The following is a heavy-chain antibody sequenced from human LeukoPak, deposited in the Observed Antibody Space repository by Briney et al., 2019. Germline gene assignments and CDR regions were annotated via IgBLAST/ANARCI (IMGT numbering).Heavy chain of an antibody. CDR2: TYYRSKWYN. CDR3: ARAEYSGSLYFDY. D-gene: IGHD1-26*01. Sequence: SQTLSLTCAFSGASVSSNSAAWTWIRQSPSRGLEWLGRTYYRSKWYNDYAVSVKSRITINADTSKNQFSLQLNSVTPEDTAVYYCARAEYSGSLYFDYWGQGTLVTVSS. V-gene: IGHV6-1*01. J-gene: IGHJ4*02. CDR1: GASVSSNSAA.